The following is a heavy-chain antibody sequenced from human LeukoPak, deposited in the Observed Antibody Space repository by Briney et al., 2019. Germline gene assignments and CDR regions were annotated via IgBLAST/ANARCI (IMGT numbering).Heavy chain of an antibody. CDR3: ARDHDWDYMDV. Sequence: GGSLRLSCAASGFTFSSCSMNWVRQAPEKGLEWVSFISSSSSYIYYADSVKGRFTISRDNAKNSLYLQMNSLRAEDTAVYYCARDHDWDYMDVWGKGTTVTVSS. J-gene: IGHJ6*03. CDR1: GFTFSSCS. D-gene: IGHD3-9*01. V-gene: IGHV3-21*01. CDR2: ISSSSSYI.